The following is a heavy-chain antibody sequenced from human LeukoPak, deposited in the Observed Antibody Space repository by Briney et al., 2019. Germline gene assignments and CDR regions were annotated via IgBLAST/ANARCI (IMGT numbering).Heavy chain of an antibody. V-gene: IGHV3-23*01. CDR3: AKGHGDWYFYYFDY. CDR2: ISGSGDST. CDR1: GFTFRTHD. D-gene: IGHD2-21*02. Sequence: GGSLRLSCAASGFTFRTHDMAWVRQAPGKGLEWVSAISGSGDSTYYTDSVKGRFTISRDNDKNTLYLQMSSLRDEDTAIYYCAKGHGDWYFYYFDYWGQGTLVTVSS. J-gene: IGHJ4*02.